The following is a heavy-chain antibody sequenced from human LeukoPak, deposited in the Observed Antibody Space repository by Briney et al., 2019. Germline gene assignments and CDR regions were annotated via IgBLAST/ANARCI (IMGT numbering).Heavy chain of an antibody. J-gene: IGHJ4*02. V-gene: IGHV3-48*01. CDR2: ISSDGGTI. CDR3: VKGKYTSSSAFDY. CDR1: GFTFSRKT. Sequence: GGSLRLSCAASGFTFSRKTMNWVRQAPGKGLEWVSYISSDGGTIYYADSVRGRFTISRDNAKNSLYLQMNSLRAEDTAVYFCVKGKYTSSSAFDYWGQGTLVTVSS. D-gene: IGHD6-6*01.